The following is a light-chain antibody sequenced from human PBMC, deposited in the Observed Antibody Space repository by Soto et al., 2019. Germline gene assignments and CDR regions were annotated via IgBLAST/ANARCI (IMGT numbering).Light chain of an antibody. CDR1: QGIRSA. J-gene: IGKJ2*01. Sequence: AIQLTQSPSSLSASVGDSVTITCRASQGIRSALAWYQQIPGRPPKLLIYDASSLEIGVPSRFSGSRSVTDFTLTVSTLQPEDFATYYCQQLNTYPHTFGQGTKLEIK. V-gene: IGKV1-13*02. CDR2: DAS. CDR3: QQLNTYPHT.